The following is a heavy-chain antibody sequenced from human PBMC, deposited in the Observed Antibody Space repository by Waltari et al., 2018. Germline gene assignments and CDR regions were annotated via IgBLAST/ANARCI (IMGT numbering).Heavy chain of an antibody. J-gene: IGHJ4*02. Sequence: EVQLVESGGGLVQPGGSLRLSCAASGFTFSDYWMHWVRQVPGKGLLWVPKFNRAGTGSSYADSVKGRFTISGDNARNILYLQMNSLTVEDTAVYYCARDTPGDGIDYWGQGTLGTVSP. CDR1: GFTFSDYW. CDR3: ARDTPGDGIDY. D-gene: IGHD2-21*01. CDR2: FNRAGTGS. V-gene: IGHV3-74*01.